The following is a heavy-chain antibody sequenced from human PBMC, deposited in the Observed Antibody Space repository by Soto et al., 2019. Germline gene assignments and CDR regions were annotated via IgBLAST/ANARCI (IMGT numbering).Heavy chain of an antibody. CDR3: AREGRRGGPSGY. V-gene: IGHV1-18*04. CDR1: GYTLTSYG. J-gene: IGHJ4*02. CDR2: ISAYNGNT. Sequence: VXSVKVCCKATGYTLTSYGINWVRQAPGQGLEWMGWISAYNGNTSYAQKLQGRVTMTTDTSTSTAYMELRSLRSDDTAVYYCAREGRRGGPSGYWGQGTPVTLS. D-gene: IGHD1-1*01.